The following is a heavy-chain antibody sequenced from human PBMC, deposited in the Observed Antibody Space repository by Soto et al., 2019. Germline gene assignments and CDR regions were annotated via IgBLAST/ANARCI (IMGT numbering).Heavy chain of an antibody. D-gene: IGHD3-22*01. CDR2: INPYSGHT. CDR3: ARGQVVNFDNWFDP. Sequence: QIQLVQSGAEVKKPGTSVKVSCKASGYRFTSYGICWVRQAPGLGLEWMGWINPYSGHTNYAQNFQDRATLTTDTSTNTAYMELKSLRSDDTAVYFCARGQVVNFDNWFDPWGQGTLVTVSS. CDR1: GYRFTSYG. V-gene: IGHV1-18*04. J-gene: IGHJ5*02.